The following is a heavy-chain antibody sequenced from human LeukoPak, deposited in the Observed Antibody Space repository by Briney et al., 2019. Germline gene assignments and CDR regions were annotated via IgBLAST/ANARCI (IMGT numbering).Heavy chain of an antibody. CDR1: GFTFSSYA. CDR2: ISSNGGST. J-gene: IGHJ4*02. V-gene: IGHV3-64*01. CDR3: ARGEARYSSSTPIDY. Sequence: PGGSLRLSCAASGFTFSSYAMHWVRQAPGKGLEYVSAISSNGGSTYYANSVKGRFTISRDNSKNTLYLQMGSLRAEDMAVYYCARGEARYSSSTPIDYWGQGTLVTVSS. D-gene: IGHD6-6*01.